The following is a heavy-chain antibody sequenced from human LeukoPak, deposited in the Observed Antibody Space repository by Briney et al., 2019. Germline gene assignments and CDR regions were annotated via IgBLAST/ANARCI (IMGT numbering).Heavy chain of an antibody. J-gene: IGHJ4*02. CDR2: ISYDGSHK. CDR3: ARDYCSGGSCKRGDY. V-gene: IGHV3-30-3*01. Sequence: GTSLRLSCAASGFTFSGFAMHWVRQAPGKGLEYLAYISYDGSHKDHRDSVKGRFTISSDNSRSTLYLEMNSLRAEDTAVYYCARDYCSGGSCKRGDYWGQGTLVTVSS. D-gene: IGHD2-15*01. CDR1: GFTFSGFA.